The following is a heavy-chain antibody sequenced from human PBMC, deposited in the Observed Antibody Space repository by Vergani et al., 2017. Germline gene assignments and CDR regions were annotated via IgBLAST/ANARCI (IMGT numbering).Heavy chain of an antibody. CDR1: GGSFSGYY. V-gene: IGHV4-34*01. D-gene: IGHD3-16*01. CDR3: ARGYAEQSPDYYYGMDV. J-gene: IGHJ6*02. Sequence: QVQLQQWGAGLLKPSETLSLTCAVYGGSFSGYYWSWIRQPPGKGLEWIGEINHSGSTNYNPSLKSRVTISVDTSKNQFSLKLGSVTAADTAVYYCARGYAEQSPDYYYGMDVWGQGTTVTVSS. CDR2: INHSGST.